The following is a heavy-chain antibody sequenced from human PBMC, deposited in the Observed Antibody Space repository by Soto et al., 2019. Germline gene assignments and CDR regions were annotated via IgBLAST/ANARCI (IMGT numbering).Heavy chain of an antibody. CDR3: ARAEAAAVPHYYYYGMDV. CDR2: IYSGGST. Sequence: EVQLVETGGGLIQPGGSLRLSCAASGFTVSSNYMSWVRQAPGKGLEWVSVIYSGGSTYYADSVKGRFTISRDNSKNTLYLQMNSLRAEDTAVYYCARAEAAAVPHYYYYGMDVWGQGTTVTVSS. J-gene: IGHJ6*02. V-gene: IGHV3-53*02. D-gene: IGHD6-13*01. CDR1: GFTVSSNY.